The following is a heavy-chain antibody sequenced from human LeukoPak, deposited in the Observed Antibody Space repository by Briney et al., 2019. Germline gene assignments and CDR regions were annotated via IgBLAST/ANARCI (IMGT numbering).Heavy chain of an antibody. V-gene: IGHV4-30-2*01. CDR2: IYHSGST. J-gene: IGHJ3*02. D-gene: IGHD3-10*01. CDR3: ARGSLYYSAEAAFDI. CDR1: GGSISSGGYY. Sequence: SSETLSLTCTVSGGSISSGGYYWSWIRQPPGKGLEWIGYIYHSGSTYHNPSLKSRVTIAVDTSKNQFSLKLRSVTAADTAVYYCARGSLYYSAEAAFDIWGQGTMVTVSS.